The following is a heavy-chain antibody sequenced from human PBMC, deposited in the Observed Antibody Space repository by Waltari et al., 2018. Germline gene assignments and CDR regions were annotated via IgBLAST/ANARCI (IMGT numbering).Heavy chain of an antibody. D-gene: IGHD2-15*01. V-gene: IGHV4-4*07. Sequence: ESGPGLVKPSGTLSLSCTASGDSISGFYWSWIRQSAEKGLEYIGHIQTSGSTTYNPSLKSRLTLSLDTSKNQFYLDLTSLTDADTAVYYCVRGGGSRAYWGQGTLVTVSS. CDR3: VRGGGSRAY. CDR1: GDSISGFY. J-gene: IGHJ4*02. CDR2: IQTSGST.